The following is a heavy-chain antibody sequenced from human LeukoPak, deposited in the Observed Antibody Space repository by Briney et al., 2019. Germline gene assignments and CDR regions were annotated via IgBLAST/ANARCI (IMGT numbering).Heavy chain of an antibody. D-gene: IGHD2-21*01. CDR3: AKDFTPSPHFLWYFDY. CDR2: IKRTSDGGTT. J-gene: IGHJ4*02. V-gene: IGHV3-15*01. Sequence: GGSLRLSCAVSRFPFTSAWMSWVRQAPGKGLEWVGRIKRTSDGGTTDYAAPVKGRFTISRDDSKNMLYLQMSSLRAEDTAVYYCAKDFTPSPHFLWYFDYWGQGTLVTVSS. CDR1: RFPFTSAW.